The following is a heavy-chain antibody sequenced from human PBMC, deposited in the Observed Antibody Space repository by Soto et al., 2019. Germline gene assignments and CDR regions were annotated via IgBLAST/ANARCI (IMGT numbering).Heavy chain of an antibody. CDR1: GGTFSSYT. J-gene: IGHJ4*02. CDR3: ARDSATPFDS. V-gene: IGHV1-69*08. D-gene: IGHD2-15*01. CDR2: IIPILGIA. Sequence: QVQLVQSGAEVKKPGSSVKVSCKASGGTFSSYTISWVRQAPGQGLEWMGRIIPILGIANYAQKFQGRVTTTADKSTSTAYMELSSLRSEDAAVYDCARDSATPFDSWGQGPLVTVSS.